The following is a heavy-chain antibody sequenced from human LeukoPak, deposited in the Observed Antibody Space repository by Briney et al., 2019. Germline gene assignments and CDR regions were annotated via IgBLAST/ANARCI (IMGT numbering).Heavy chain of an antibody. D-gene: IGHD3-22*01. CDR2: IRSKAYGGTT. Sequence: GGSLRLSCTASGFTFGDYAMSWVRQAPGKGLEWVGFIRSKAYGGTTEYAASVKGRFTISRDDSKSIAYLQMNSLKTEDTAVYNCTRDGDYYDSSGYFGPNDYWGQGTLVTVSS. CDR3: TRDGDYYDSSGYFGPNDY. CDR1: GFTFGDYA. J-gene: IGHJ4*02. V-gene: IGHV3-49*04.